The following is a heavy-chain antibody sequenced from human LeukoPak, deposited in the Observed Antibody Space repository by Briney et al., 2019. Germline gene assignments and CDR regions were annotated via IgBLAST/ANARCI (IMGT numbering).Heavy chain of an antibody. CDR1: GFAFSSYT. CDR3: AKKTSYCGGDCYPYYFDH. Sequence: GGSLRLSCAASGFAFSSYTMAWVRQAPGKGREWVSAITGSGGSTYYADSVKGRFTISRDNSKNTVHLQMNSLRADDTAVYYCAKKTSYCGGDCYPYYFDHWGQGTLVTVSS. D-gene: IGHD2-21*02. CDR2: ITGSGGST. J-gene: IGHJ4*02. V-gene: IGHV3-23*01.